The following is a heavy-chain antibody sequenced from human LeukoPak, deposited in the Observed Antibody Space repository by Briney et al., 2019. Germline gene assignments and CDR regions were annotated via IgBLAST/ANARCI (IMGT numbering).Heavy chain of an antibody. CDR3: AREGYGDYARISGFDY. V-gene: IGHV4-61*02. D-gene: IGHD4-17*01. J-gene: IGHJ4*02. Sequence: SQTLSLTCTVSGGSISSGSYYGGWIRQPAGRGLEWIERIYTSGSTNYNPSLKSRITISVNTSKNQFSLKLSSVTAADTAVYYCAREGYGDYARISGFDYWGQGTLVTVSS. CDR2: IYTSGST. CDR1: GGSISSGSYY.